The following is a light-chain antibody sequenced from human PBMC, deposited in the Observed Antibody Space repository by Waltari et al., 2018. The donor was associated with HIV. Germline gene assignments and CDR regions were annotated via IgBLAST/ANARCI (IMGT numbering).Light chain of an antibody. CDR1: QSLLHRTGKNY. CDR2: LGS. Sequence: IVMTQSPLSLPVIPGEPASISCRSSQSLLHRTGKNYLDWYLQKPGQSPQLLIYLGSNRASGVPDRFSGSGSGTDFTLKISRVQAEDVGVYYCMQALQTPRTFGQGTKVEIK. CDR3: MQALQTPRT. V-gene: IGKV2-28*01. J-gene: IGKJ1*01.